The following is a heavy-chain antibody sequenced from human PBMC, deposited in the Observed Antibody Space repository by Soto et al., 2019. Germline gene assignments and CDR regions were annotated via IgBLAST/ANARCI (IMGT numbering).Heavy chain of an antibody. J-gene: IGHJ4*02. CDR1: GYIFSTYD. V-gene: IGHV1-8*01. Sequence: QVQLVQSGSEVRKPGASVKVSCKASGYIFSTYDINWVRQAPGQGPEWMGRVSPDSGTTGSAQKFRGRLTMNRDTSINTAYMELSSLTSEDTAVYYCSSWAGYSKWGQGTLVTVSS. D-gene: IGHD3-9*01. CDR3: SSWAGYSK. CDR2: VSPDSGTT.